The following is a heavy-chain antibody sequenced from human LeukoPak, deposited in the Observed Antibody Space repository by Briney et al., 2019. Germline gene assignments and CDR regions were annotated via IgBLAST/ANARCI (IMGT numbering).Heavy chain of an antibody. J-gene: IGHJ5*02. D-gene: IGHD2-2*01. Sequence: GGSLRLSCAASEFTFSDYWMHWVCQAPGKGLVWVSRINNDGSSTTYADSVKGRFTISRDNAKNTLYLQMNSLRAEDTAVYYCARGSTASFDPWGQGTLVTVSS. V-gene: IGHV3-74*01. CDR2: INNDGSST. CDR3: ARGSTASFDP. CDR1: EFTFSDYW.